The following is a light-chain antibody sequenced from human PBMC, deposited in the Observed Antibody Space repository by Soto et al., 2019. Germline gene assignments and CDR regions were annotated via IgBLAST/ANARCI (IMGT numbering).Light chain of an antibody. CDR1: QHITNSY. CDR3: QQYETSPWT. CDR2: GAS. Sequence: ENVLTQSPGTLSLSPGERATLSCRASQHITNSYLAWYQQKPGKAPRLLMYGASNRATGIPDRFSGSGSGTDFTLTISILEPEDFAVYFCQQYETSPWTFGQGTKVEI. V-gene: IGKV3-20*01. J-gene: IGKJ1*01.